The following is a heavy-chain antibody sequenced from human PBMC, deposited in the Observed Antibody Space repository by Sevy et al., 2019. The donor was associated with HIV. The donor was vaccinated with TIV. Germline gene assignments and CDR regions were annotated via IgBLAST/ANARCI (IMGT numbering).Heavy chain of an antibody. CDR1: GFAFSDYA. CDR3: AKANADCSGGTCYTAHYYYDMDV. D-gene: IGHD2-15*01. CDR2: ISYAGDNK. V-gene: IGHV3-30*18. J-gene: IGHJ6*02. Sequence: GGSLRLSCAASGFAFSDYAMHWVRQAPGKGLEWVAAISYAGDNKYFADSVKGRFTVSKDNSKNTLYLEMNRLRAEDTAVYYCAKANADCSGGTCYTAHYYYDMDVWGRGATVTVSS.